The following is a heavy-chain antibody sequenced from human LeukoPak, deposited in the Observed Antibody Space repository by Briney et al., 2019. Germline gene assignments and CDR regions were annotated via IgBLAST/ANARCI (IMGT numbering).Heavy chain of an antibody. CDR3: ARGQLGGRSGNEY. Sequence: GGSLRLSCTASGFTLGDYAMSWVRQAPGKGLEGVPYISSGSSTIYYADSVKGRFTISRDNAENSLYLQMNSLRAEDTAVYYCARGQLGGRSGNEYWGQGTLVTVSS. D-gene: IGHD2-15*01. J-gene: IGHJ4*02. CDR2: ISSGSSTI. V-gene: IGHV3-48*04. CDR1: GFTLGDYA.